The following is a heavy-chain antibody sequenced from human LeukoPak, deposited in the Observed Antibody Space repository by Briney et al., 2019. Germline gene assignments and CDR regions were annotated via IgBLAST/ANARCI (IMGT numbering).Heavy chain of an antibody. D-gene: IGHD6-19*01. J-gene: IGHJ4*02. Sequence: GGSLRLSCATSGFTFSSFTMNWVRQAPGRGLEWVSSISSSGSYIYYADSVKGRFTISRDNTKNSLYLQMNSLRAEDTAVYYCARDGYTSGWDFDYWGQGTLVTVSS. CDR2: ISSSGSYI. V-gene: IGHV3-21*01. CDR3: ARDGYTSGWDFDY. CDR1: GFTFSSFT.